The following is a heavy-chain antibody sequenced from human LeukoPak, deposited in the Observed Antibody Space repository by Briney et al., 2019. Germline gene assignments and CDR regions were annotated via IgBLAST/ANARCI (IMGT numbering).Heavy chain of an antibody. Sequence: SETLSLTCAVYGGSFSGYYWSWIRQPPGKGLEWIGEINHSGSTYYNPSLKSRVTISVDRSKNQFSLKLSSVTAADTAVYYCARDLYCSGGSCYGEDYWGQGTLVTVPS. J-gene: IGHJ4*02. CDR3: ARDLYCSGGSCYGEDY. CDR1: GGSFSGYY. V-gene: IGHV4-34*01. D-gene: IGHD2-15*01. CDR2: INHSGST.